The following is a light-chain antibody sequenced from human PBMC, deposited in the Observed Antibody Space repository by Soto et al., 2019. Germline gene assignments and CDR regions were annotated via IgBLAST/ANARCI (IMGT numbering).Light chain of an antibody. CDR2: GAS. CDR1: QSVSSSY. Sequence: EIVLTQSPGTLSLSPGERATLSCRASQSVSSSYLAWYQQKPGQGPRLLIYGASSRATGIPDRFRGSGSGTDFTLTISRLEPEDFAVYYCQQYAGSPKTFEQGTKVEIK. J-gene: IGKJ1*01. V-gene: IGKV3-20*01. CDR3: QQYAGSPKT.